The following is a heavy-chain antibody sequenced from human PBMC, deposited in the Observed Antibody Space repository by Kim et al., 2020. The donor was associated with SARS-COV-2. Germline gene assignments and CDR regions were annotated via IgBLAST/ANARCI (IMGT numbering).Heavy chain of an antibody. D-gene: IGHD2-15*01. Sequence: GGSLRLSCAASGFTFSNAWMSWVRQAPGKGLEWVGRIKSKTDGGTTDYAAPVKGRFTISRDDSKNTLYLQMNSLKTEDTAVYYCTTDIVVVASYYYYGMDVWGQGTTVTVSS. CDR2: IKSKTDGGTT. CDR1: GFTFSNAW. J-gene: IGHJ6*02. CDR3: TTDIVVVASYYYYGMDV. V-gene: IGHV3-15*01.